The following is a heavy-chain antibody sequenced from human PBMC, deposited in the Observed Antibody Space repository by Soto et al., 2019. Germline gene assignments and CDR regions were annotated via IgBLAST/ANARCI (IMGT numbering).Heavy chain of an antibody. CDR1: GGSFSSSSYN. D-gene: IGHD5-18*01. CDR3: ARRARYGSGWYCFDY. J-gene: IGHJ4*02. Sequence: PSETLSLTCTVSGGSFSSSSYNWDCIRQSPGKGLEWIGSIYFGGDTYYNPSFRGRVTISADTSKNQFSLRLGSVTAADTAVYYCARRARYGSGWYCFDYWGQGTLVTVSS. CDR2: IYFGGDT. V-gene: IGHV4-39*01.